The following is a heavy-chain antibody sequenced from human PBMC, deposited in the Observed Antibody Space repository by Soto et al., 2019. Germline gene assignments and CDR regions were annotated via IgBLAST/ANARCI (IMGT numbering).Heavy chain of an antibody. Sequence: QGQLVQSGGEVQQPGASVKVSCKASGYDFSRHRLAWVRHAPGQGLEWLGWIRPYDGDTSYAQKMQDRLTMTTDTGTETANMELRSLTSDDTAVYFCARDSFRIAMVRAPSGALDVWGQGTVVTVSS. J-gene: IGHJ3*01. CDR2: IRPYDGDT. V-gene: IGHV1-18*01. CDR3: ARDSFRIAMVRAPSGALDV. CDR1: GYDFSRHR. D-gene: IGHD3-10*01.